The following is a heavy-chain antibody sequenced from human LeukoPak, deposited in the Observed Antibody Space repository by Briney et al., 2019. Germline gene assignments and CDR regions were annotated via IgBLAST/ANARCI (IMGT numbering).Heavy chain of an antibody. D-gene: IGHD5-24*01. CDR2: ISTTGGYT. V-gene: IGHV3-23*01. Sequence: GGCLRLSCLGAGFSFSTYDIGWVRQTPGKGLGWLSAISTTGGYTADADSVKGRFTISMDNSQNTLFLQLHSLRAGKTAVYYCAKKPAIIKFPFDIWGQGTRVTVS. J-gene: IGHJ4*02. CDR1: GFSFSTYD. CDR3: AKKPAIIKFPFDI.